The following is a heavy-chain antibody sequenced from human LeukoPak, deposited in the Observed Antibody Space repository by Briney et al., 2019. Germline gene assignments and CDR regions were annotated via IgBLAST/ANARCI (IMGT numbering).Heavy chain of an antibody. CDR1: GGSISSYY. Sequence: PSEILSLTCTVSGGSISSYYWSWIRQPPGKGLEWIGYIYYSGSTNYSPSLKSRVTISVDTSKNQFSLKLSSVTAADTAVYYCARVQYYYDSSGYYYNNWFDPWGQGTLVTVSS. CDR3: ARVQYYYDSSGYYYNNWFDP. CDR2: IYYSGST. V-gene: IGHV4-59*01. J-gene: IGHJ5*02. D-gene: IGHD3-22*01.